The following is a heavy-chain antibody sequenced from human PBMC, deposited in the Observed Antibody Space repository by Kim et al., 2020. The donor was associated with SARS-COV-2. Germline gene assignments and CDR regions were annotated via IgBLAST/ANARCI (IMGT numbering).Heavy chain of an antibody. D-gene: IGHD3-10*01. V-gene: IGHV3-30*07. Sequence: VKGRFTISRDNSKNTLYLQMNSLRAEDTAVYYCARERHVWFGELFDGGDYWGQGTLVTVSS. CDR3: ARERHVWFGELFDGGDY. J-gene: IGHJ4*02.